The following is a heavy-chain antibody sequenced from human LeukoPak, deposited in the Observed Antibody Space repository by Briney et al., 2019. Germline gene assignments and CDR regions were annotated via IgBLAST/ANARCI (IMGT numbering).Heavy chain of an antibody. CDR2: IIPIFGTA. V-gene: IGHV1-69*06. D-gene: IGHD2-21*02. Sequence: GASVKVSCKASGGTFSSYAISWVRQAPGQGLEWMGGIIPIFGTANYAQKFQGRVTITADKSTSTAYMELSSLRSEDTAVYYCARERYCGGDCYPNWFDPWGQGTLVTVSS. J-gene: IGHJ5*02. CDR3: ARERYCGGDCYPNWFDP. CDR1: GGTFSSYA.